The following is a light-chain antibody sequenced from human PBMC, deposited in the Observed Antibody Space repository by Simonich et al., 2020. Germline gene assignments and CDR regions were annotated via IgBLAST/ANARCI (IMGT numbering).Light chain of an antibody. CDR1: QSVLYSSNNKNY. Sequence: DIVMTQSPDSLAVSLGERATINCKTSQSVLYSSNNKNYLAWYQQKPERPPKLLIYWASTREAGVPDRFSVSGSGTDFTLTSSSLQAEDVAVYYCQQYYSTPITFGQGTRLEIK. CDR3: QQYYSTPIT. V-gene: IGKV4-1*01. CDR2: WAS. J-gene: IGKJ5*01.